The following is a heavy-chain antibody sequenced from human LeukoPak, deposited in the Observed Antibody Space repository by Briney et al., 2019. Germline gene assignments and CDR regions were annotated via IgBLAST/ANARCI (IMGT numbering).Heavy chain of an antibody. CDR1: GFTFSNYG. CDR2: MWVWNDGSNE. J-gene: IGHJ6*02. Sequence: GSLRLSCTASGFTFSNYGMHWVRQAPGKGLEWVAVMWVWNDGSNEYYADSVKGRFTIARDNSKNTLYLQMVSLRAEDTADYYCARDRFPHDDAHYGMDVWGQGTPVTVSS. D-gene: IGHD3-16*01. V-gene: IGHV3-33*01. CDR3: ARDRFPHDDAHYGMDV.